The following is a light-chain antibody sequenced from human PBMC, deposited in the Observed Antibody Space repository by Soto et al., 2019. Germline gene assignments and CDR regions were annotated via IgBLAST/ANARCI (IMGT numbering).Light chain of an antibody. CDR2: GAS. V-gene: IGKV3-15*01. J-gene: IGKJ2*01. Sequence: IVMTQSPVTLSVSPGERVTLSCRASESVRTNLAWFQQKPGQTPRLLIFGASTRATGIPTRFTGSGSETEFTLTIDSLQSEDLAVYYWQQYYNWPAYTFGQGTKLE. CDR3: QQYYNWPAYT. CDR1: ESVRTN.